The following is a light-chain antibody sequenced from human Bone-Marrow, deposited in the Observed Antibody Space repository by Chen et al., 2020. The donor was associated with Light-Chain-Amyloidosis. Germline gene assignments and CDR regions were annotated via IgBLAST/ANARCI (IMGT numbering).Light chain of an antibody. CDR2: EDN. J-gene: IGLJ2*01. CDR1: SGSLASNY. Sequence: NFMLTQPHPVSESPGKTVTISCTRSSGSLASNYVQWYQQRPGSSPTIVIYEDNQRPSGVPDRFSGSIDTSSNSASLTVSGLKTEDEADYYCQSYDSSNVVFGGGTKLTVL. CDR3: QSYDSSNVV. V-gene: IGLV6-57*01.